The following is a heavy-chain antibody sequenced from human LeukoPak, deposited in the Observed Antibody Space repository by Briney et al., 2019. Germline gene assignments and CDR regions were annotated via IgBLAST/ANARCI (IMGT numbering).Heavy chain of an antibody. V-gene: IGHV4-59*08. CDR2: IYYTGRT. CDR1: GASISTYY. J-gene: IGHJ4*02. Sequence: PSETLSLTCTVSGASISTYYWSWIRQPPGKGLEWIGYIYYTGRTNYNPSLKSRVTISVDTSKNQFSLKLSSVTAADTAVYYCASEYGYWGQGTLVTVSS. D-gene: IGHD4/OR15-4a*01. CDR3: ASEYGY.